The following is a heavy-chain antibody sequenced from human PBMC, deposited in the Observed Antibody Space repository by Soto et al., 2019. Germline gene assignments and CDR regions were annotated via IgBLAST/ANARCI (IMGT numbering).Heavy chain of an antibody. Sequence: SETLSLTCAVSGYSISSGYYWGWIRQPPGKGLEWIGSIYHSGSTYYNPSLKSRVTISVDTSKNQFSLKLSSVTAADTAVYYCARDPQPYYYDSSGYYIDAFDIWGQGTMVTVS. J-gene: IGHJ3*02. CDR3: ARDPQPYYYDSSGYYIDAFDI. CDR2: IYHSGST. D-gene: IGHD3-22*01. V-gene: IGHV4-38-2*02. CDR1: GYSISSGYY.